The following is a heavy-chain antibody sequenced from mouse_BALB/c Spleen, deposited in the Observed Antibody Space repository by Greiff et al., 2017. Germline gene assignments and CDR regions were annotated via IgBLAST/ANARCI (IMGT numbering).Heavy chain of an antibody. J-gene: IGHJ2*01. CDR2: IDPANGNT. D-gene: IGHD2-3*01. V-gene: IGHV14-3*02. CDR1: GFNIKDTY. CDR3: ARGGWLLRYYFDY. Sequence: VQLQQSGAELVKPGASVKLSCTASGFNIKDTYMHWVKQRPEQGLEWIGRIDPANGNTKYDPKFQGKATITADTSSNTAYLQLSSLTSEDAAVYYCARGGWLLRYYFDYWGQGTTLTVSS.